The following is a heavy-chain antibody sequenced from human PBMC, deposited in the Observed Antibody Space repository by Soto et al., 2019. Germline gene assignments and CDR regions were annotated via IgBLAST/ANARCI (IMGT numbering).Heavy chain of an antibody. D-gene: IGHD4-17*01. CDR2: ISWNSGSI. Sequence: GGSLRLSCAASGFTFDDYAMHWVRQAPGKGLEWVSGISWNSGSIGYADSVKGRFTISRDNAKNSLYLQMNSLRAEDTALYYCAKDKKHNGDYEGFVYWGQGTLVTVSS. CDR3: AKDKKHNGDYEGFVY. CDR1: GFTFDDYA. V-gene: IGHV3-9*01. J-gene: IGHJ4*02.